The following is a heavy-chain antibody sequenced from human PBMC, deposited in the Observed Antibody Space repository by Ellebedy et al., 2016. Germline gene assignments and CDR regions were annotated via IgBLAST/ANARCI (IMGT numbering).Heavy chain of an antibody. CDR1: GGSISSSSNY. CDR2: IYYTGST. J-gene: IGHJ4*02. D-gene: IGHD3-9*01. CDR3: ARAHTYVVLTGYYLDYFDY. Sequence: SETLSLXXTVSGGSISSSSNYWGWPRQPPGKGLEWTGRIYYTGSTYYNPFRKSRVTISVDTSKNQFSLKLSSVTAADTAVYYCARAHTYVVLTGYYLDYFDYWGQGTLVTVSS. V-gene: IGHV4-39*07.